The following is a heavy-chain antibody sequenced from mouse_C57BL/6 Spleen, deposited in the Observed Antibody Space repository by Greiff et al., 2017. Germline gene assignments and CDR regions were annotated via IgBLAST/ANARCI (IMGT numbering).Heavy chain of an antibody. J-gene: IGHJ4*01. CDR3: ARQTAYCAMDY. CDR1: GYTFTDYN. D-gene: IGHD3-2*01. V-gene: IGHV1-18*01. Sequence: VQLQQSGPELVKPGASVKISCKASGYTFTDYNMDWVKQSHGKSLEWIGDINPNNGGTIYNQKFKGKATLTVDNSSSTAYMELRSLTSEDTAVYYCARQTAYCAMDYWGQGTSVTVSS. CDR2: INPNNGGT.